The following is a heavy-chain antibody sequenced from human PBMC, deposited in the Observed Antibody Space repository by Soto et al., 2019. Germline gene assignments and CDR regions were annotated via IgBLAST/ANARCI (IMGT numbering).Heavy chain of an antibody. CDR3: VMVDNYVTPTPQDV. V-gene: IGHV1-18*01. Sequence: QVQLVQSGDEVKKPGASVKVSCKASGYIFVNYGIAWVRQAPGQGLEWMGWISPYTGNTHSATKVQGRLTITTDTSTSKAYMDLGSLTSDDTAVYYCVMVDNYVTPTPQDVWGQGTTVTVSS. CDR1: GYIFVNYG. D-gene: IGHD3-16*01. J-gene: IGHJ6*02. CDR2: ISPYTGNT.